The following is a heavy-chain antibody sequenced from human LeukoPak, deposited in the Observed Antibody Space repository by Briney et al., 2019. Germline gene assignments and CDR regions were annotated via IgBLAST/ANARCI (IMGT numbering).Heavy chain of an antibody. CDR1: GFTFSSYA. CDR2: ISNSGGST. Sequence: PGGSLRLSCAASGFTFSSYAMSWVRQAPGKGLEWVSGISNSGGSTDYADSVKGRFTISRDNSKNTLYLQMNSLRAEDTAVYYCAKGRWLQGGASDYWGQGTLVTVSS. V-gene: IGHV3-23*01. J-gene: IGHJ4*02. D-gene: IGHD5-24*01. CDR3: AKGRWLQGGASDY.